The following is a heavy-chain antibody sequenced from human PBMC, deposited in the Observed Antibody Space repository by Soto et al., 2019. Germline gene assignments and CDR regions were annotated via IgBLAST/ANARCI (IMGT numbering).Heavy chain of an antibody. CDR1: GLSFSSYE. J-gene: IGHJ4*02. CDR2: ISSGGGTT. D-gene: IGHD1-20*01. Sequence: PGGSLRISCAASGLSFSSYEMNWVRQAPGKGLEWVSYISSGGGTTYYADSVKGRFTISRDNAKNSLSLEMHSLRVEDTGVYYCEKGRLRGLNNGNFDSWGQGTLVTVSS. CDR3: EKGRLRGLNNGNFDS. V-gene: IGHV3-48*03.